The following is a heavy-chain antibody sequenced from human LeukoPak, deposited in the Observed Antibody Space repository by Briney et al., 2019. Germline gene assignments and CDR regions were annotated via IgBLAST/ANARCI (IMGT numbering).Heavy chain of an antibody. CDR1: GFTFSSYG. V-gene: IGHV3-30*18. CDR2: ISYDGSNK. D-gene: IGHD6-13*01. J-gene: IGHJ6*02. Sequence: GGSLRLSCAASGFTFSSYGMHWVRQAPGKGLECVAVISYDGSNKYYADSVKGRFTISRDNSKNTLYLQMNSLRAEDAAVYYCAKARQPLYYYYYGMDVWGQGTTVTVSS. CDR3: AKARQPLYYYYYGMDV.